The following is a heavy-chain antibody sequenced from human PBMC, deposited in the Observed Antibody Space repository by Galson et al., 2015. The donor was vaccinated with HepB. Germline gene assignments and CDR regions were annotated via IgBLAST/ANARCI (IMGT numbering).Heavy chain of an antibody. CDR3: ARSSGLPRYSSSWAFDP. CDR1: GDSVSSNSAA. V-gene: IGHV6-1*01. D-gene: IGHD6-13*01. CDR2: TYYRSKWYN. J-gene: IGHJ5*02. Sequence: CAISGDSVSSNSAAWNWIRQSPSRGLEWLGRTYYRSKWYNDYAVSVKSRITINPDTSKNQFSLQLNSVTPEDTAVYYCARSSGLPRYSSSWAFDPWGQGTLVTVSS.